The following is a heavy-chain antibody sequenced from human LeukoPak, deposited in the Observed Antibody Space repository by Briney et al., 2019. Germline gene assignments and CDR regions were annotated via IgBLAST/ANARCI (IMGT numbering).Heavy chain of an antibody. D-gene: IGHD2-2*01. CDR2: IYSGGST. Sequence: GGSLRLSCAASGFTVSSNYMSWVRQAPGKGLEWVSVIYSGGSTYYADSVKGRFTISRDNSKNTLYLQMNSLRAGDTAVYYCAKSFRSTSLDYWGQGTLVTVSS. V-gene: IGHV3-53*01. CDR3: AKSFRSTSLDY. CDR1: GFTVSSNY. J-gene: IGHJ4*02.